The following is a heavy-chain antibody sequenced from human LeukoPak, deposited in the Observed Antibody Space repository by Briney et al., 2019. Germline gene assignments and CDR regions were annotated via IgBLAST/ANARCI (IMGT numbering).Heavy chain of an antibody. CDR2: ISAYNGNT. D-gene: IGHD3-10*01. Sequence: GASVKVSCETSGYTFTNYDISWVRQAPGQGLEWMGWISAYNGNTNYAQKLQGRVTMTTDTPTSTAYMELRSLRSDDTAIYYCARARDYYGSGNYHYDSWGQGTLVTVSS. J-gene: IGHJ5*01. CDR3: ARARDYYGSGNYHYDS. CDR1: GYTFTNYD. V-gene: IGHV1-18*01.